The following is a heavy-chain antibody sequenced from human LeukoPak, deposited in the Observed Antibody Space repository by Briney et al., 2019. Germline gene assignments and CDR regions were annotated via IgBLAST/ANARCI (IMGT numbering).Heavy chain of an antibody. CDR2: ISSSGSTI. CDR1: GFAFSDYY. CDR3: ARSTTPQLVHSDAFDI. D-gene: IGHD6-13*01. V-gene: IGHV3-11*04. J-gene: IGHJ3*02. Sequence: GGSLRLSCAASGFAFSDYYMSWIRQAPGRGLEWVSYISSSGSTIYYADSVKGRFTISRDNAKNSLYLQMNSLRAEDTAVYYCARSTTPQLVHSDAFDIWGQGTMVTVSS.